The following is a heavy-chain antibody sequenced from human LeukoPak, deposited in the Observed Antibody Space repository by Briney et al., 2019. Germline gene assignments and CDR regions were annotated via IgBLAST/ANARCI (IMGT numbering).Heavy chain of an antibody. Sequence: GGSLRLSCAASGFTVSSNYMNWVRQAPVKGLEWVSVIYSGGTTYYADSVKGRFTISRDNSKNTLYLQMNSLRAEDTAVYYCARATIDTTDSMDVWGQGTTVTVSS. CDR1: GFTVSSNY. J-gene: IGHJ6*02. CDR3: ARATIDTTDSMDV. D-gene: IGHD1-1*01. V-gene: IGHV3-66*01. CDR2: IYSGGTT.